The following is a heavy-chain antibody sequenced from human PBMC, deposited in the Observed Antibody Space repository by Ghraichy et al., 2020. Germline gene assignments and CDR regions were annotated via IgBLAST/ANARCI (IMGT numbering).Heavy chain of an antibody. D-gene: IGHD2-8*02. Sequence: LSLTCSPSGFTFSSYEMNWVRQAPGKGLEWVSYISSSDNTIHYADSVKGRFTVSRDNRKNSLYLQMNSLRAEDTAIYYCARDGGVEADSIVPNHAFDIWGQGTMVTVSS. V-gene: IGHV3-48*03. CDR2: ISSSDNTI. CDR1: GFTFSSYE. J-gene: IGHJ3*02. CDR3: ARDGGVEADSIVPNHAFDI.